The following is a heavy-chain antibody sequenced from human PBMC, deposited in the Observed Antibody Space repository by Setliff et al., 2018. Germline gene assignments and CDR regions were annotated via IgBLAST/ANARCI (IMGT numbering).Heavy chain of an antibody. D-gene: IGHD5-18*01. CDR2: IYTSGST. V-gene: IGHV4-4*07. Sequence: SETLSLTCAVSGGSISSYYWSWIRQPAGKGLEWIGRIYTSGSTNYNPSLKSRVTISVDKSKNQFSLKLSSVTAADTAVYYCARAGYTAMVTNYFDYWGQGTLVTVSS. CDR1: GGSISSYY. J-gene: IGHJ4*02. CDR3: ARAGYTAMVTNYFDY.